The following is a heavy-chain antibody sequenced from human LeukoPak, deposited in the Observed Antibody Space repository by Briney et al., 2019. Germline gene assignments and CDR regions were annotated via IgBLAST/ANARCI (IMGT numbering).Heavy chain of an antibody. D-gene: IGHD3-9*01. CDR1: GFIFSSYS. J-gene: IGHJ6*02. Sequence: GGSLRLSCAASGFIFSSYSMNWDRQAPGKGLEWVSSISTSGSYIYYADSVKGRFTISRDNATNSLSLQMNSLRAEDTAVYYCARDVLRYFAGAYYYYGMDVWGQGTTVTVSS. V-gene: IGHV3-21*01. CDR3: ARDVLRYFAGAYYYYGMDV. CDR2: ISTSGSYI.